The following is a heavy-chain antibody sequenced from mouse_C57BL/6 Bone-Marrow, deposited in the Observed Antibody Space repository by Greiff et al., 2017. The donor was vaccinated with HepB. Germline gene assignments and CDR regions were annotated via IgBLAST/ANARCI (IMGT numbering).Heavy chain of an antibody. Sequence: QVQLQQSGAELAKPGASVKLSCKASGYTFTSYWMHWVKQRPGQGLEWIGYITPSSGYTKYNQKFKDKATLTADKSSSTAYMQLSSLTYEDSAVYYCASDYYGSPPFAYWGQGTLVTVSA. J-gene: IGHJ3*01. CDR3: ASDYYGSPPFAY. D-gene: IGHD1-1*01. CDR2: ITPSSGYT. CDR1: GYTFTSYW. V-gene: IGHV1-7*01.